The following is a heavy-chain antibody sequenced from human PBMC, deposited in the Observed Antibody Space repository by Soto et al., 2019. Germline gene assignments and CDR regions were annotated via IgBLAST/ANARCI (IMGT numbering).Heavy chain of an antibody. CDR3: ARDGEGDGYDGGYFDY. J-gene: IGHJ4*02. D-gene: IGHD5-12*01. V-gene: IGHV3-30-3*01. CDR1: GFTFSSYA. CDR2: ISYDGSNK. Sequence: QVQLVESGGGVVQPGRSLRLSCAASGFTFSSYAMHWVREAPGKGLEWVAVISYDGSNKYYADSVKGRFTISKDNSKNTLYLQMNSLRAEDTAVYYCARDGEGDGYDGGYFDYWGQGTLVTVSS.